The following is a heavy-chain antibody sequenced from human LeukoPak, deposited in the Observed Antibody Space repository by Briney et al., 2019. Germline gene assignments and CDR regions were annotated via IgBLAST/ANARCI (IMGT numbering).Heavy chain of an antibody. J-gene: IGHJ4*02. CDR2: ISAYNGNT. CDR1: GYIFIDYY. Sequence: ASVKVSCKASGYIFIDYYMHWVRQAPGQGLEWMGWISAYNGNTNYAQKLQGRVTMTTDTSTSTAYMELRSLRSDDTAVYYCARAPLLLRFLTLDYWGQGTLVTVSS. V-gene: IGHV1-18*01. D-gene: IGHD3-3*01. CDR3: ARAPLLLRFLTLDY.